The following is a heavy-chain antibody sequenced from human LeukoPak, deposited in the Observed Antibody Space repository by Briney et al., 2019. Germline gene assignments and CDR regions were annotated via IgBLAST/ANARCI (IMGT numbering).Heavy chain of an antibody. V-gene: IGHV1-18*01. CDR1: GYTFTTYS. Sequence: ASVKVSCKASGYTFTTYSINWVRQAPGQGLEWMGWISTYNGNSNYAQKLQGRVTMTTDTSTSTAYMELRSLRSDDTAVYYCARDNGIAVAGAHGYWGQGTLVTVSS. CDR2: ISTYNGNS. CDR3: ARDNGIAVAGAHGY. D-gene: IGHD6-19*01. J-gene: IGHJ4*02.